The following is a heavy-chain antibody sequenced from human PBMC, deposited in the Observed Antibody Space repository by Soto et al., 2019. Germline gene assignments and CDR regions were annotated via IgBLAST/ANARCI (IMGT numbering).Heavy chain of an antibody. CDR2: ISAYNGNT. D-gene: IGHD2-8*01. CDR3: ARLEVYVAHYYYYYGMDV. V-gene: IGHV1-18*04. J-gene: IGHJ6*02. CDR1: GCTFTSYG. Sequence: ASVKVSCKASGCTFTSYGISWVRQAPGQGLEWMGWISAYNGNTNYAQKLQGRVTMTTDTSTSTAYMELRSLRSDDTAVYYCARLEVYVAHYYYYYGMDVWGQGTTVTVSS.